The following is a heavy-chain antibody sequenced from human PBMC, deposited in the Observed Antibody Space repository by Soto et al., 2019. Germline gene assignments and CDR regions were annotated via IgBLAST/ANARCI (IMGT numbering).Heavy chain of an antibody. CDR1: GGTFSSYA. J-gene: IGHJ6*02. D-gene: IGHD5-12*01. V-gene: IGHV1-69*01. Sequence: QVQLVQSGAEVKKPGSSVKVSCKASGGTFSSYAISWVRQAPGQGLEWMGGIIPIFGTTNYAQKFQGRVTITADESTSTAYMELSSLRSEDTAVYYCARDSGYDYDYYYYGMDVWGQGTTVTVSS. CDR3: ARDSGYDYDYYYYGMDV. CDR2: IIPIFGTT.